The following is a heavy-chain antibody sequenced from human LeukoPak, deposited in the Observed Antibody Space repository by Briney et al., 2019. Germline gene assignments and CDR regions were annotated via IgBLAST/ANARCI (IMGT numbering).Heavy chain of an antibody. Sequence: ASVTVSFTASGYSFTNFDINWVRQATGQGLEWMGWMNPNSSNKGYAQKFQGRVTMTMNTSITTAYMELSSLRSEDTAVYYCARGPQWRGDYYYMDVWGRGTTVTVSS. CDR2: MNPNSSNK. CDR1: GYSFTNFD. V-gene: IGHV1-8*01. CDR3: ARGPQWRGDYYYMDV. D-gene: IGHD6-19*01. J-gene: IGHJ6*03.